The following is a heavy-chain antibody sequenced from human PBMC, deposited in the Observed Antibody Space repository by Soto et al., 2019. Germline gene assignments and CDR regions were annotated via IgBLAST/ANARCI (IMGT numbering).Heavy chain of an antibody. Sequence: QVQLQQWGAGLLKPSETLSLTCAVYGGSFSGYYWSWIRQPPGKGLEWIGEINHSGSTNYNPSLKSHATKPENTPKTQFPEKVSSVTAGDTAVYYGARAIAAAGKGFTLDYGGQETLVTVSS. CDR3: ARAIAAAGKGFTLDY. CDR1: GGSFSGYY. V-gene: IGHV4-34*01. CDR2: INHSGST. D-gene: IGHD6-13*01. J-gene: IGHJ4*02.